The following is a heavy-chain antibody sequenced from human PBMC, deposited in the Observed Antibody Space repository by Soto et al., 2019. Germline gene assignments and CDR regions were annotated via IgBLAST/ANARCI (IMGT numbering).Heavy chain of an antibody. CDR1: VYTFTSYG. CDR2: INAANGDT. V-gene: IGHV1-3*01. Sequence: ASVKVSCKASVYTFTSYGIHWVRQAPGQRLEWMGWINAANGDTKYSPTFQGRVTITRDTSASTAYMELSSLRSEDTAVYYCVRRHVSATGIDWFDPWGQGTLVTVS. D-gene: IGHD6-13*01. CDR3: VRRHVSATGIDWFDP. J-gene: IGHJ5*02.